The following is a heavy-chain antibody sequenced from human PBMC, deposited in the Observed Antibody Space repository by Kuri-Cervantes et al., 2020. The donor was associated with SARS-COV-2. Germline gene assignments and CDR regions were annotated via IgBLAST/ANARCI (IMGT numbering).Heavy chain of an antibody. CDR3: ARVGARGLDF. CDR1: GGSISSYY. J-gene: IGHJ4*02. Sequence: SETLSLTCTVSGGSISSYYWSWIRQPPGKGLEWIGYIYYSGSTSYNPSLKSRVTISVDTSKNQFSLKLSSVTAADTAVYYCARVGARGLDFWGQGTLVTVSS. CDR2: IYYSGST. D-gene: IGHD1-26*01. V-gene: IGHV4-59*08.